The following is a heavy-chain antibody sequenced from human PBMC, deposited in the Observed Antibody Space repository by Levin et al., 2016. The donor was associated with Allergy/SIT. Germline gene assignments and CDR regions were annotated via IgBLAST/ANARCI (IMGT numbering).Heavy chain of an antibody. CDR1: GFTSSSYW. CDR3: ARQDSSGYFHACDM. Sequence: GGSLRLSCEFSGFTSSSYWMHWVRQVPGKGLDWVASISGDGITTRYANAVRGRFTISRDTAKNTVFLQMPSLNTDDTAVYYCARQDSSGYFHACDMWGQGTMVTVSS. V-gene: IGHV3-74*01. CDR2: ISGDGITT. D-gene: IGHD3-22*01. J-gene: IGHJ3*02.